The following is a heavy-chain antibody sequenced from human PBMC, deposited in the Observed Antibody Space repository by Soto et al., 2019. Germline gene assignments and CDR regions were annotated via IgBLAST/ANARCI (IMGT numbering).Heavy chain of an antibody. CDR3: ASDFVVDPAPTLWY. CDR2: IYHSGST. J-gene: IGHJ4*02. Sequence: TSETLSLTCAVSGGSISSSNWWSWVRQPPGKGLEWIGEIYHSGSTNYNPSLKSRVTISVDKSKNQFSLKLSSVTAADTAVYYCASDFVVDPAPTLWYGGQGPLVTVLS. D-gene: IGHD2-2*01. V-gene: IGHV4-4*02. CDR1: GGSISSSNW.